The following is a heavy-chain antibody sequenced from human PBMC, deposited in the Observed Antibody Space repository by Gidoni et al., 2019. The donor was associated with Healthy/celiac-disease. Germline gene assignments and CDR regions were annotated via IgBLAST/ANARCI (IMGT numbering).Heavy chain of an antibody. CDR2: SNPSGGST. CDR1: GYNFTSYY. J-gene: IGHJ3*02. CDR3: ARDRRPRAVAGSGDAFDI. V-gene: IGHV1-46*01. Sequence: QVQLVQSGAEVKKPGSSVKVSCKASGYNFTSYYMHWVRQAPGQGLEWMGKSNPSGGSTSYAQKFQGRVTMTRDTSTSTVYMELSSLRSEDTAVYYCARDRRPRAVAGSGDAFDIWGQGTMVTVSS. D-gene: IGHD6-19*01.